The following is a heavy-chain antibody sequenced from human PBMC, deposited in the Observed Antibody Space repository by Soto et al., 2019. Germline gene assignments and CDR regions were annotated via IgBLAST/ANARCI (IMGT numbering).Heavy chain of an antibody. Sequence: GGSLRLSCAGSGFTFSRYAMNWVRQAPGKGLEWVSIISSRGDRTSYAESVKGRFTISRDDSKNTLFLHMNSLGAEDTAVYYCTKETGYSYGFQPNALDVWGQGTTVTVSS. CDR1: GFTFSRYA. CDR2: ISSRGDRT. CDR3: TKETGYSYGFQPNALDV. D-gene: IGHD5-18*01. J-gene: IGHJ6*02. V-gene: IGHV3-23*01.